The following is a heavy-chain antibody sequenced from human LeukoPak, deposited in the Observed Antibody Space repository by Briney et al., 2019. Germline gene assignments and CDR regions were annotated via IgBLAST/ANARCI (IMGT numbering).Heavy chain of an antibody. J-gene: IGHJ4*02. D-gene: IGHD2-21*01. CDR2: IKSNNDDCTT. V-gene: IGHV3-15*01. Sequence: PGGSLRLSCAASGFIFNKAWMNWVRQAPGKGPEWVGRIKSNNDDCTTDYASPVEGRFIISRDNSKNTIYRQMNRLIIDDTAIYYCTPVMVEDRGFWGQGALVTVSS. CDR3: TPVMVEDRGF. CDR1: GFIFNKAW.